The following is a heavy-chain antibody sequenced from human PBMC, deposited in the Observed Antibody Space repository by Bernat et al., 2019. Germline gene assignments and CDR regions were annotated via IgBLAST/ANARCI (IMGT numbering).Heavy chain of an antibody. CDR3: ARGIWDTSGWYYLDH. CDR2: INAGNGQT. D-gene: IGHD6-19*01. CDR1: GYTFTGYA. Sequence: QVQLVQSGAEVKQPGASVKISCRASGYTFTGYAIHWVRQAPGHSLEWMGWINAGNGQTKYLQRFQGRVTITRDASANTAYMELSSLTSDDTALYYCARGIWDTSGWYYLDHWGQGTLVTVST. J-gene: IGHJ1*01. V-gene: IGHV1-3*01.